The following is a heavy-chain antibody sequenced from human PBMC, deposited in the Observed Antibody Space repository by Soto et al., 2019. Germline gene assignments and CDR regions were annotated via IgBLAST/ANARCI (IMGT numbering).Heavy chain of an antibody. D-gene: IGHD4-17*01. CDR2: ISGSGGST. CDR1: GVTFSSYA. CDR3: AKGNTVTTFNWFDP. J-gene: IGHJ5*02. V-gene: IGHV3-23*01. Sequence: GGSLRLSCAASGVTFSSYAISWVRQAPGKGLEWVSAISGSGGSTYYADSVKGLFTISIDNSKNTLYLQMNSLRAEDTAVYYCAKGNTVTTFNWFDPWGQGTLVTASS.